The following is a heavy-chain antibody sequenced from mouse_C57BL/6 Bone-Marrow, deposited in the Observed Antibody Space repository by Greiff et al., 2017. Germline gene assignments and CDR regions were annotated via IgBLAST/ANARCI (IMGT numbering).Heavy chain of an antibody. Sequence: VKLMESGPGLVAPSQSLSITCTVSGFSLTSYGVDWVRQPPGTGLEWLGVIWGGGSTNYNSALMSRLSLSKDNSKSQVFLKMNSLQTDDTAMYYCAKHEDYGSSYVAWFAYWGQGTLVTVSA. CDR3: AKHEDYGSSYVAWFAY. CDR2: IWGGGST. D-gene: IGHD1-1*01. J-gene: IGHJ3*01. V-gene: IGHV2-9*01. CDR1: GFSLTSYG.